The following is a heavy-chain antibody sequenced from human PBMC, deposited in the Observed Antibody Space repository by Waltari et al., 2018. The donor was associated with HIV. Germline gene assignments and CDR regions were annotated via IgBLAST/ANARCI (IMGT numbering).Heavy chain of an antibody. V-gene: IGHV3-30*03. CDR1: GPDFGSDG. J-gene: IGHJ4*02. CDR3: ARDSSQVHWFGESLAL. Sequence: QVQLVESGGGVVQPGDVLRLSCAASGPDFGSDGMHWVRQAPGKGLEWRAAMSYDGRKKDYGDSLRGRLTISRDNSKKTLYLQMNTLRPEDTAIYFCARDSSQVHWFGESLALWGQGTLVIVSS. CDR2: MSYDGRKK. D-gene: IGHD3-10*01.